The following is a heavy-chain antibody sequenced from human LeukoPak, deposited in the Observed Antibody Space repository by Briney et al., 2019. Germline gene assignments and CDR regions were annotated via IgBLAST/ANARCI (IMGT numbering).Heavy chain of an antibody. CDR3: ARDWNRYAY. Sequence: PSETLSLTCTVSGASISSTSYYWGWIRQPPGKGLEWIGSTYYRGTTYYNPSLKSHVTISVDTSKNQFSLQLSSVTAADTAVYYCARDWNRYAYWGQGTLVTVSS. CDR1: GASISSTSYY. J-gene: IGHJ4*02. D-gene: IGHD1-1*01. V-gene: IGHV4-39*07. CDR2: TYYRGTT.